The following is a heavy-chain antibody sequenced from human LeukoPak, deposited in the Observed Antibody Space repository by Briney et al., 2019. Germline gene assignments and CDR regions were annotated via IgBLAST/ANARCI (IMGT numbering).Heavy chain of an antibody. CDR1: GYSISNGYY. CDR2: IHHSGTT. V-gene: IGHV4-38-2*02. J-gene: IGHJ5*02. Sequence: SETLSLTCTVSGYSISNGYYWGWVRQPPGKGLEWIGTIHHSGTTYYSPSLRSRVTTSVDTSKNQFSLSLSSVTAADTAVYYCARSYYDARGRFDPWGQGTLVTVSS. CDR3: ARSYYDARGRFDP. D-gene: IGHD3-22*01.